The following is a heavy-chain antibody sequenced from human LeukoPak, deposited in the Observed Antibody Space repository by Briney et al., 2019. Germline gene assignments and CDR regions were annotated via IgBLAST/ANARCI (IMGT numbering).Heavy chain of an antibody. D-gene: IGHD5-12*01. Sequence: PGGSLRLSCAASGFTVSSNYMSWVRQAPGKGLGWVSVIYSGGSTYYADSVKGRFTISRDNSKNTLYLQMNSLRAEDTAVYYCARDSRVATNYYYYGMDVWGQGTTVTVSS. V-gene: IGHV3-66*01. J-gene: IGHJ6*02. CDR1: GFTVSSNY. CDR3: ARDSRVATNYYYYGMDV. CDR2: IYSGGST.